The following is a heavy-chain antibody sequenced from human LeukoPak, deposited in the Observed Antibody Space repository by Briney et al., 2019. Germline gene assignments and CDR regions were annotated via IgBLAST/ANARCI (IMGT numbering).Heavy chain of an antibody. CDR1: GGSFSGYY. CDR3: ARGAIAAAGSNWFDP. CDR2: INHSGST. J-gene: IGHJ5*02. D-gene: IGHD6-13*01. V-gene: IGHV4-34*01. Sequence: SETLSLTCAVYGGSFSGYYWSWIRQSPGKGLEWIGEINHSGSTNYNPSLKSRVTISVDTSKNQFSLKLGSVTAADTAVYYCARGAIAAAGSNWFDPWGQGTLVTVSS.